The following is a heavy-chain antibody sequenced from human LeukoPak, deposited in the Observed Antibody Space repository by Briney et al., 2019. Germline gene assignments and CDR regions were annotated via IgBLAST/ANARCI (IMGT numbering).Heavy chain of an antibody. CDR1: GGSFSDFY. D-gene: IGHD3-10*01. J-gene: IGHJ6*03. V-gene: IGHV4-34*01. CDR2: INNSGNT. CDR3: ATTRGIITLDSNNYYIDV. Sequence: SETLSLTCAVYGGSFSDFYCTWIRPPPGKGLEWMGEINNSGNTKYNTSLKSRVAILLDTSKNQFSLKVRSVTAAHTAVYYCATTRGIITLDSNNYYIDVWGKGTTVTVSS.